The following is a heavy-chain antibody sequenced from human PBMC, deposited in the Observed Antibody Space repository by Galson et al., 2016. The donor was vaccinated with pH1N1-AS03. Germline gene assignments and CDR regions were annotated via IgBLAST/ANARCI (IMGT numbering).Heavy chain of an antibody. CDR2: INAGNGNT. D-gene: IGHD1-26*01. J-gene: IGHJ6*02. CDR1: GYTFSSYG. Sequence: SVKVSCKASGYTFSSYGMHWVRQAPGQRLEWMGWINAGNGNTTYSHCFQGRVTITRDTSASKAYMELSSLRCEDTAVYYCARGRGSYGMDVWGQGTTVTVSS. CDR3: ARGRGSYGMDV. V-gene: IGHV1-3*01.